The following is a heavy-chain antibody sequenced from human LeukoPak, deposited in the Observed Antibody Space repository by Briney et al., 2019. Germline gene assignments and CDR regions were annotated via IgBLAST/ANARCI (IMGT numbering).Heavy chain of an antibody. V-gene: IGHV3-66*01. Sequence: GGSLRLSCAASGFTVSSNYMSWVRQAPGKVLEWVSVIYSGGSTYYADSVKGRFTISRDNSKNTLYLQMNSLRAEDTAVYYCARVAAAGDFDYWGQGTLVTVSS. CDR3: ARVAAAGDFDY. CDR2: IYSGGST. D-gene: IGHD6-13*01. J-gene: IGHJ4*02. CDR1: GFTVSSNY.